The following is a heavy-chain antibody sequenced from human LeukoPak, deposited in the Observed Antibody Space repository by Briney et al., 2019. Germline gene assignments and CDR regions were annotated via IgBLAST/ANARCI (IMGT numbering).Heavy chain of an antibody. J-gene: IGHJ4*02. CDR2: IIPIFGTA. Sequence: GASVKVSCTASGGTFSSYAISWVRQAPGQGLEWMGGIIPIFGTANYAQKFQGRVTITADESTSTAYMELSSLRSEDTAVYYCARVAYYYDSSGYSRPFDYWGQGTLVTVSS. D-gene: IGHD3-22*01. CDR1: GGTFSSYA. V-gene: IGHV1-69*13. CDR3: ARVAYYYDSSGYSRPFDY.